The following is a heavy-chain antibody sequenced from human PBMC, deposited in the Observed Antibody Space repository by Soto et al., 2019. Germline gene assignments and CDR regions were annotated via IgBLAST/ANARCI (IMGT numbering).Heavy chain of an antibody. V-gene: IGHV3-23*01. Sequence: GGSLRLSCAASRFTCSSYAMSWARQAPGKGLEWVSAISGSGGSTYYADSVKGRFTISRDNSKNTLYLKMNSLRAEDTAVYYCAKDQYGSGNYYYYGMDVWGQGT. D-gene: IGHD3-10*01. CDR3: AKDQYGSGNYYYYGMDV. CDR2: ISGSGGST. CDR1: RFTCSSYA. J-gene: IGHJ6*01.